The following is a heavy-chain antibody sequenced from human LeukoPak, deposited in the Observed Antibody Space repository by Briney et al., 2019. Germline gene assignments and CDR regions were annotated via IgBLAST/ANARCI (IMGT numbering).Heavy chain of an antibody. V-gene: IGHV3-9*01. D-gene: IGHD6-19*01. CDR2: ISWNSGSI. Sequence: PGGSLRLSCAASGFTFDDYAMHWVRQAPGKGLEWVSGISWNSGSIGYADSVKGRFTISRDNAKNSLYLQMNSLRAEDTALYYWAKDITPYSSGWYLGFDYWGQGTLVTVSS. CDR1: GFTFDDYA. J-gene: IGHJ4*02. CDR3: AKDITPYSSGWYLGFDY.